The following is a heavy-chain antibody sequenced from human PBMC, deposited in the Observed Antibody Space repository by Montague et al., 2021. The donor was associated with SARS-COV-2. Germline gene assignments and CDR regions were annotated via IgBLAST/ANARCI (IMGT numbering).Heavy chain of an antibody. V-gene: IGHV4-59*12. D-gene: IGHD1-20*01. CDR1: GDSISNYS. CDR2: IYYSGST. Sequence: SETLSLTCSVSGDSISNYSWSWIRQSPGKGLEWIGYIYYSGSTYYNPSLKSRVTISVDTSKNQFSLKLSSVTAADTAVYYCARDQGYNWNYYYYYGMDVWGQGTTVTVSS. J-gene: IGHJ6*02. CDR3: ARDQGYNWNYYYYYGMDV.